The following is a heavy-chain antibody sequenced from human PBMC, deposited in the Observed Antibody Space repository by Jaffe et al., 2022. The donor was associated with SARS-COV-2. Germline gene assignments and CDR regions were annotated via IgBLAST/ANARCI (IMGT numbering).Heavy chain of an antibody. V-gene: IGHV4-30-2*01. D-gene: IGHD5-12*01. Sequence: QLQLQESGSGLVKPSQTLSLTCAVSGGSISTGSYSWSWIRQPPGKGLEWIGNIYHSGSTNYNPSLKSRVIMSLDRSKKKFSLNLSSVTAADTAVYYCAREGRWLQSRGGFDIWGQGTMVTVSS. CDR2: IYHSGST. J-gene: IGHJ3*02. CDR1: GGSISTGSYS. CDR3: AREGRWLQSRGGFDI.